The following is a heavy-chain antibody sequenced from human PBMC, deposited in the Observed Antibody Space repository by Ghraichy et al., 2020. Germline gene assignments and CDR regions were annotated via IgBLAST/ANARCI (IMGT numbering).Heavy chain of an antibody. CDR3: ARDLVTSTSYYYGSGSDDDAFDI. D-gene: IGHD3-10*01. J-gene: IGHJ3*02. CDR2: IKQDGSEK. Sequence: GGSLRLSCAASGFTFSSYWMSWVRQAPGKGLEWVANIKQDGSEKYYVDSVKGRFTISRDNAKNSLYLQMNSLRAEDTAVYYCARDLVTSTSYYYGSGSDDDAFDIWGQGTMVTVSS. CDR1: GFTFSSYW. V-gene: IGHV3-7*03.